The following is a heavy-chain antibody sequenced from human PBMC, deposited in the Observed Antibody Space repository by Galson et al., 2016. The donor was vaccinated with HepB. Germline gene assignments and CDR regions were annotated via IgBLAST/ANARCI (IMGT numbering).Heavy chain of an antibody. CDR1: GHNFTTYW. Sequence: QSGAEVKKPGESLKISRRGSGHNFTTYWIAWVRQMPGKGLEWMGRIYPADSDTRYSPAFQGQVTISADKSTSTAYLQWSSLKASDTAMYYCARQGWAHYFGSGLDFWGQGTLVTVSS. D-gene: IGHD3-10*01. CDR2: IYPADSDT. J-gene: IGHJ4*02. V-gene: IGHV5-51*01. CDR3: ARQGWAHYFGSGLDF.